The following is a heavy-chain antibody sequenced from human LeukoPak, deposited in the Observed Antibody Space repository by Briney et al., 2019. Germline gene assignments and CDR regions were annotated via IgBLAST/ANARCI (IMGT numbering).Heavy chain of an antibody. J-gene: IGHJ5*02. CDR3: ARLEFPQYGNWFDP. D-gene: IGHD1-1*01. Sequence: ASETLSLTCTVSGGSISSSSYYWGWIRQPPGKGLEWIGSIYYSGSTYYNPSLKSRVTISVDTSKNQFSLKLSSVTAADTAVYYSARLEFPQYGNWFDPWGQGTLVTVSS. CDR2: IYYSGST. V-gene: IGHV4-39*07. CDR1: GGSISSSSYY.